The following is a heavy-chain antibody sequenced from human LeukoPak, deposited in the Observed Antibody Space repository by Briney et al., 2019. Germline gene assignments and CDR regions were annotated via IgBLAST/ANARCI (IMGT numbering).Heavy chain of an antibody. V-gene: IGHV3-7*01. J-gene: IGHJ4*02. CDR1: GFTFSCYW. Sequence: GGSLRLSCAASGFTFSCYWMSWVRQAPGNGLEWVANIKQDGSEKYYVDSVKGRFTISRDNAKNSLYLQMNSLRAEDTAVYYCARRCGGSGSPSPYFDYWGQGTLVTVSS. CDR2: IKQDGSEK. CDR3: ARRCGGSGSPSPYFDY. D-gene: IGHD3-10*01.